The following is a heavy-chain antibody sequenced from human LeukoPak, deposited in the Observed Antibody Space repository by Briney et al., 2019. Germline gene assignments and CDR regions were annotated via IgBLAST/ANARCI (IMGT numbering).Heavy chain of an antibody. J-gene: IGHJ4*02. CDR3: AKVSWSASDRHC. Sequence: GGSLRLSCAASGLTFNSYDLSWVRQAPGKGLDWVSGITGSGGSAFYADSVKGRFTVSRDNSKNTLYLQMNSLRAEDTAVYYCAKVSWSASDRHCWGQGTLVTVSS. V-gene: IGHV3-23*01. CDR1: GLTFNSYD. D-gene: IGHD3-3*01. CDR2: ITGSGGSA.